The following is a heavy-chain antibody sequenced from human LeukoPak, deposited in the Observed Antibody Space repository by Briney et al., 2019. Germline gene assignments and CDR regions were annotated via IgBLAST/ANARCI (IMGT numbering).Heavy chain of an antibody. CDR1: GFTFSSYG. D-gene: IGHD3-22*01. CDR3: ARERGYCAIDY. V-gene: IGHV3-33*08. CDR2: IWYDGSNK. J-gene: IGHJ4*02. Sequence: GGSLRLSCAASGFTFSSYGMHWVRQAPGKGLEGVAVIWYDGSNKYYADSVKGRFTISRDNSKNTLYLQMNSLRAEDTAVYYCARERGYCAIDYWGQGTLVTVSS.